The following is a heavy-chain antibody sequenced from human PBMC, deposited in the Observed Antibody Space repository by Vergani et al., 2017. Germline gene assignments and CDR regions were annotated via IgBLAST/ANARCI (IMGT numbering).Heavy chain of an antibody. CDR2: IYYSGST. CDR3: ARVPGARTGDWYFDL. Sequence: QVQLQESGPGLVKPSQTLSLTCTVSGGSISSGDYYWSWIRQPQGKGLEWIGYIYYSGSTYYNPSLKSRVTISVDTSKNQFSLKLSSVTAADTAVYYCARVPGARTGDWYFDLWGRGTLVTVSS. D-gene: IGHD3/OR15-3a*01. J-gene: IGHJ2*01. CDR1: GGSISSGDYY. V-gene: IGHV4-30-4*01.